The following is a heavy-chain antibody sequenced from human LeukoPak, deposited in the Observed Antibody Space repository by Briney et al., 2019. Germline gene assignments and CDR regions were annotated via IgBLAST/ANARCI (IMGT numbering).Heavy chain of an antibody. J-gene: IGHJ3*02. CDR1: GFTFSTSW. V-gene: IGHV3-7*01. CDR2: INEDGGVK. CDR3: ARDSGYNAFDI. Sequence: GGSLRLPCAASGFTFSTSWMTWVRQAPGKELEWVGNINEDGGVKNYVDSLKGRFTTSRDNARNSLYLQMHSLRADDTAVYYCARDSGYNAFDIWGQGTMVTVSS. D-gene: IGHD5-18*01.